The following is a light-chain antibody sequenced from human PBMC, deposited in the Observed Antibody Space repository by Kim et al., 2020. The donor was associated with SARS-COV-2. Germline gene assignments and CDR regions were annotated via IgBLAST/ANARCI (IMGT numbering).Light chain of an antibody. CDR2: DAS. CDR1: QSVSSY. CDR3: QQRSNWFT. J-gene: IGKJ4*01. Sequence: EIVLTQSPATLSLSPGERATLSCRASQSVSSYLAWYQQKPGQAPRFLIYDASNRATGIPARFSGSGSGTDFTLTISSLEPEDFAVYYCQQRSNWFTFGGGTKVYIK. V-gene: IGKV3-11*01.